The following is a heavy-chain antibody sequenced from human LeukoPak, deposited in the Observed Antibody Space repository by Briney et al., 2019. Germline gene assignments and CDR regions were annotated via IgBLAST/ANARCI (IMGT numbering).Heavy chain of an antibody. J-gene: IGHJ4*02. D-gene: IGHD1-26*01. CDR2: IYYSGST. CDR1: GGSITTSSYY. Sequence: KPSETLSLTCTVSGGSITTSSYYWGWIRQPPGKGLEWIGIIYYSGSTYYNPSLKGRVTVSVDTSKNQFSLKLSSVTAADTAVYYCARDFEGATLDWGQGTLVIVSS. V-gene: IGHV4-39*02. CDR3: ARDFEGATLD.